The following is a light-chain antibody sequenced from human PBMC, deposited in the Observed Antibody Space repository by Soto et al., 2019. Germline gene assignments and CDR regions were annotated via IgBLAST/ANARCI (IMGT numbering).Light chain of an antibody. CDR2: GGS. CDR1: QSVSSSY. V-gene: IGKV3-20*01. CDR3: QQYNVWPTR. Sequence: ENVLTQSPGTLSLSPGERATLSCRASQSVSSSYLAWYQQKPGQAPRLLIYGGSSRATGIPVRFSGSGSGTEFTLTISSLQSEDFAVYYCQQYNVWPTRFGQGTKVDIK. J-gene: IGKJ1*01.